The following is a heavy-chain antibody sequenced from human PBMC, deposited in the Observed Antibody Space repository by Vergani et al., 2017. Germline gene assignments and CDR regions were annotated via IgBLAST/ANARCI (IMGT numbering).Heavy chain of an antibody. Sequence: QVQLVQSGAEVKKPGSSVKVSCKAPGGTFSSYAISWVRQAPGQGLEWMGGIIPIFGTANYAQKFQGRVTITADESTSTAYMELSSLRSEDTAVYYCELVSSSTNYYYYYMDVWGKGTTVTVSS. V-gene: IGHV1-69*01. CDR2: IIPIFGTA. CDR3: ELVSSSTNYYYYYMDV. D-gene: IGHD6-13*01. J-gene: IGHJ6*03. CDR1: GGTFSSYA.